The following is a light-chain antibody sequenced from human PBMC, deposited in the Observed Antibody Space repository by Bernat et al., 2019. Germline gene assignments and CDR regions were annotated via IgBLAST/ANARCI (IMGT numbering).Light chain of an antibody. J-gene: IGKJ2*01. V-gene: IGKV3-20*01. CDR3: QQYDSSPPMYT. CDR2: GTS. Sequence: EIVLTQSPGTLSLSPGERATLSCRASQSVSSNYLGLYQQKPGQAPRLLIYGTSNRATGVPDRFSGSGSATDFTLTISRLEPEDFAVYYCQQYDSSPPMYTFGQGTKLEIK. CDR1: QSVSSNY.